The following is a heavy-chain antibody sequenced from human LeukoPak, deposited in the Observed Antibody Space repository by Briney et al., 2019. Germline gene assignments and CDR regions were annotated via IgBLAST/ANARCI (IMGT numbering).Heavy chain of an antibody. CDR2: IWYDGSNK. V-gene: IGHV3-33*01. Sequence: GGSLRLSCAASGFTFSSYGMHWVRPAPGKGLEWVAVIWYDGSNKYYADSVKGRFTISRDNSKNTLYLQMNSLRAEDTAVYYCARFGYCSGGSCYNYGMDVWGQGTTVTVSS. J-gene: IGHJ6*02. CDR3: ARFGYCSGGSCYNYGMDV. D-gene: IGHD2-15*01. CDR1: GFTFSSYG.